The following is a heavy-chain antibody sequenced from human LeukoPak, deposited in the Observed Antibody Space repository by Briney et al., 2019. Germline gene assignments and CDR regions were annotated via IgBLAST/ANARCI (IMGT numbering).Heavy chain of an antibody. V-gene: IGHV4-34*01. Sequence: SETLSLTCGVYGGSFSGYHWTWIRQPPGKGLEWIGEINHSGSTNYNPSLKTRVTISVDTSKNQFSLKLSSVTAADTAVYYCAREGLGPFDYWGQGTLVTVSS. CDR3: AREGLGPFDY. CDR2: INHSGST. J-gene: IGHJ4*02. CDR1: GGSFSGYH. D-gene: IGHD3/OR15-3a*01.